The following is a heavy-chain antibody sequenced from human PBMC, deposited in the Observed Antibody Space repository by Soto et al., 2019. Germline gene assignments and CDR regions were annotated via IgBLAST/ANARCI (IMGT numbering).Heavy chain of an antibody. D-gene: IGHD3-22*01. CDR2: IFPSDSDT. CDR1: GYKFTSSW. Sequence: PXESLKISCRTSGYKFTSSWIAWVRQIPGKGLEWMGIIFPSDSDTRYSPSFQGQVTISADRSTSTVFLQWASLKASDTAVYLCARKDKSGYFNWFDPWGQGTLVTVSS. V-gene: IGHV5-51*01. J-gene: IGHJ5*02. CDR3: ARKDKSGYFNWFDP.